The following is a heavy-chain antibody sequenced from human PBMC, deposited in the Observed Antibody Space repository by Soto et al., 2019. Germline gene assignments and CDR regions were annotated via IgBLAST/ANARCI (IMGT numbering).Heavy chain of an antibody. CDR3: ASLYDSPYYFDY. J-gene: IGHJ4*02. CDR1: GDSITSNSYF. Sequence: TLSLTCTVSGDSITSNSYFWAWIRQPPGKGLEWIGSIYYSGTTYHNPSLKSRVTISVDRSNNQFSLKLSSVTAADTAVYYCASLYDSPYYFDYWGQGTLVTVSS. CDR2: IYYSGTT. D-gene: IGHD3-22*01. V-gene: IGHV4-39*01.